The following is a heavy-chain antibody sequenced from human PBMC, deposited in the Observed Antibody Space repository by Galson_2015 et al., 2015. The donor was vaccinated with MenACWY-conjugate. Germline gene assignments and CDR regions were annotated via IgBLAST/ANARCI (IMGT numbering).Heavy chain of an antibody. V-gene: IGHV3-74*01. J-gene: IGHJ4*02. CDR2: INSDGTTT. CDR1: GFSFSNYW. D-gene: IGHD3-10*01. CDR3: ARRTRSGVDYYFDS. Sequence: SLRLSCAASGFSFSNYWMHWVRHAPGKGLVWVSRINSDGTTTNYVDSVKGRFTISRDNAENTLYLQMNSLRADDTAVYYCARRTRSGVDYYFDSWGQGTLVTVSS.